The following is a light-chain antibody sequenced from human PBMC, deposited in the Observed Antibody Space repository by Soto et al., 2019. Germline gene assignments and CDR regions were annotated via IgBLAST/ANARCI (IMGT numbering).Light chain of an antibody. CDR2: GNS. J-gene: IGLJ1*01. V-gene: IGLV1-40*01. CDR3: QSYDSSLSEGV. Sequence: QSVLTQPPSVSGAAGQRVTISCTGSSSNIGAGYDVHWYQQLPGTAPKLLIYGNSNRPSGVPDRFSGSKSGTSASLAITGLQAEDEADYYCQSYDSSLSEGVFGTGTKVTVL. CDR1: SSNIGAGYD.